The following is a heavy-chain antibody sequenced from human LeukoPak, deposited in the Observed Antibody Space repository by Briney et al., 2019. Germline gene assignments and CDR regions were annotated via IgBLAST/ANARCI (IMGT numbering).Heavy chain of an antibody. CDR1: GFTFSSYW. D-gene: IGHD6-19*01. V-gene: IGHV3-74*01. CDR2: INSDGSST. Sequence: GSLRLSCAASGFTFSSYWMHWVRQAPGKGQVWVSRINSDGSSTSYADSVKGRFTISRDNAKSTLYLQMNSLRVEDTAVYYCAREAVAANAFDYWGQGTLVTVSS. J-gene: IGHJ4*02. CDR3: AREAVAANAFDY.